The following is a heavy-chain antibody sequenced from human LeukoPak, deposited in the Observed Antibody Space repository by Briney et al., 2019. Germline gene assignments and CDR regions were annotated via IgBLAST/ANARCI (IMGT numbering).Heavy chain of an antibody. CDR3: ARDFGSGADQ. CDR1: GLTFSSYG. CDR2: ISYDGSNK. J-gene: IGHJ5*02. Sequence: GGSLRLSCAASGLTFSSYGMHWVRQAPGTGLEGVAIISYDGSNKYYADSVKGRFTISRDNAKNTLYLQMNSLRVEDTALYYCARDFGSGADQWGQGTLVIVSS. D-gene: IGHD3-10*01. V-gene: IGHV3-33*01.